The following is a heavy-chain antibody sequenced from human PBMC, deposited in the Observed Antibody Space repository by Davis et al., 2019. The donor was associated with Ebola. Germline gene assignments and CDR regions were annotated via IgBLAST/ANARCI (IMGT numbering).Heavy chain of an antibody. J-gene: IGHJ4*02. CDR1: GGSFSGYY. CDR3: ARDRSSSYAFDY. CDR2: INHSGST. V-gene: IGHV4-34*01. Sequence: MPSETLSLTCAVYGGSFSGYYWSWIRQPPGKGLEWIGEINHSGSTNYNPSLKSRVTISVDTSKNQFSLKLSSVTAADTAVYYCARDRSSSYAFDYWGQGTLVTVSS. D-gene: IGHD6-6*01.